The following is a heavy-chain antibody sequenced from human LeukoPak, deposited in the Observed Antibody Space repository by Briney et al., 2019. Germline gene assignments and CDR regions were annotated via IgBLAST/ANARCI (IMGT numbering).Heavy chain of an antibody. Sequence: GGSLRLSCAASGFTFSSYSMNWVRQAPGKGLERVSSISSSSSYIYYADSVKGRFTISRDNAKNSLYLQMNSLRAEDTAVYYCAREYIWHRYDSSGYRDYWGQGTLVTVSS. CDR1: GFTFSSYS. V-gene: IGHV3-21*01. D-gene: IGHD3-22*01. CDR2: ISSSSSYI. J-gene: IGHJ4*02. CDR3: AREYIWHRYDSSGYRDY.